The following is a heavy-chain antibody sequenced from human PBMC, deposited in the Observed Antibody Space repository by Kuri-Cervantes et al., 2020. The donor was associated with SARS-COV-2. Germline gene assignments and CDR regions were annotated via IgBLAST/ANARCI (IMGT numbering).Heavy chain of an antibody. CDR2: IGTAGDP. Sequence: GGSLRLSCAASGFTFSSYDMHWVRQATGKGLGWVSAIGTAGDPYYPGSVKGRFTISRENAKNSLYLQMNSLRAEDTAVYYCARDDVGDYYYGMDVWGQGTTVTGSS. D-gene: IGHD3-10*02. J-gene: IGHJ6*02. CDR1: GFTFSSYD. V-gene: IGHV3-13*05. CDR3: ARDDVGDYYYGMDV.